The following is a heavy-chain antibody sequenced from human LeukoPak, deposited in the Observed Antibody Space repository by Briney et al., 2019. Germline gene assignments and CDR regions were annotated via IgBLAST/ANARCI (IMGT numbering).Heavy chain of an antibody. CDR1: GFTFSSYA. D-gene: IGHD2-15*01. CDR3: AKRRYCSGGSCYPGLPDFDY. CDR2: ISYDGSNK. V-gene: IGHV3-30*04. J-gene: IGHJ4*02. Sequence: GGSLRLSCAASGFTFSSYAMHWVRQAPGKGLEWVAVISYDGSNKYYADSVKGRFTISRDNSKNTLYLQMNSLRAEDTAVYYCAKRRYCSGGSCYPGLPDFDYWGQGTLVTVSS.